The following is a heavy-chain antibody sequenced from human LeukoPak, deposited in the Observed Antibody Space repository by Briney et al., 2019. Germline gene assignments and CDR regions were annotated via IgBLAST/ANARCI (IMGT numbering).Heavy chain of an antibody. CDR1: SGSISTSNYY. CDR3: AKSYGYGLIDI. CDR2: ILYSGST. Sequence: SETLSLTCTVSSGSISTSNYYWGWVRQPPGKALEWIGNILYSGSTYYSPSLKSRVTISLDTSRNQFSLKLNSVTAADTAVYYCAKSYGYGLIDIWGQGTMVTVSS. V-gene: IGHV4-39*07. D-gene: IGHD5-18*01. J-gene: IGHJ3*02.